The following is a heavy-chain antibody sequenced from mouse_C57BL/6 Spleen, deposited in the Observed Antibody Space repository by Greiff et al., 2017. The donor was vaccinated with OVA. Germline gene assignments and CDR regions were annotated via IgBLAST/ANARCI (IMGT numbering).Heavy chain of an antibody. CDR2: IYTGDGDT. Sequence: VTLVESGAELVKPGASVKISCKASGYAFSSYWMNWVQQRPGKGLEWIGQIYTGDGDTNYNGKFKGKATLTADKSSSTAYMQLSSLTSEDSAVYFCARGFYYDYGYAMDYWGQGTSVTVSS. V-gene: IGHV1-80*01. CDR1: GYAFSSYW. D-gene: IGHD2-4*01. J-gene: IGHJ4*01. CDR3: ARGFYYDYGYAMDY.